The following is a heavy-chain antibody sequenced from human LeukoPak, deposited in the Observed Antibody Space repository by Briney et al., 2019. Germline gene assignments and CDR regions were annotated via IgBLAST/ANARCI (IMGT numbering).Heavy chain of an antibody. D-gene: IGHD6-19*01. CDR1: GGSISNKY. CDR2: IYYSGST. J-gene: IGHJ4*02. Sequence: PSETLSLTCTVSGGSISNKYWSWIRQPPGKGLEWIGYIYYSGSTNYNPSLKSRVTILVDTSKNQFSLKLSSVTAADTAVYYCARLAVKSTWQWLVHDYWGQGTLVTVSS. V-gene: IGHV4-59*01. CDR3: ARLAVKSTWQWLVHDY.